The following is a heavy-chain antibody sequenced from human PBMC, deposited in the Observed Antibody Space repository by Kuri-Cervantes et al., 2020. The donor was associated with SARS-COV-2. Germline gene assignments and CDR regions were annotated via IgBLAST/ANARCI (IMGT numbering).Heavy chain of an antibody. CDR1: GSTFSNAW. CDR2: IKSKTDGWTT. Sequence: ESLKISGAASGSTFSNAWMSWVGQAPGKGLEWVGRIKSKTDGWTTDYAAPVKGRFTISTDDSKNTLYLQMNSLKTEDTAVYYCTTGAYYDFWSGYSPFEYWGQGTLVTVSS. V-gene: IGHV3-15*01. CDR3: TTGAYYDFWSGYSPFEY. D-gene: IGHD3-3*01. J-gene: IGHJ4*02.